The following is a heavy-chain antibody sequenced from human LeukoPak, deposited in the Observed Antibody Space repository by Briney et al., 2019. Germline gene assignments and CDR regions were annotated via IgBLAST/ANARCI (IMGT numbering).Heavy chain of an antibody. V-gene: IGHV4-59*01. CDR3: ARNIGWFDP. CDR2: IYYSGST. D-gene: IGHD2/OR15-2a*01. CDR1: GGSMSSYY. J-gene: IGHJ5*02. Sequence: SETLSLTCTVSGGSMSSYYWSWIRQPPGKGLEWIGYIYYSGSTNYNPSLKSRVTISLDTSKNKFSLKLSSVTAADTAVYYCARNIGWFDPWGQGTLVTVSS.